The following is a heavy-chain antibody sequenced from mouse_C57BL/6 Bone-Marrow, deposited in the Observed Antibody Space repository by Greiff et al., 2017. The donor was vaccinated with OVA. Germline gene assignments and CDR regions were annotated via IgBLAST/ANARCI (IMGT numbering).Heavy chain of an antibody. CDR2: IDPSDSYT. J-gene: IGHJ2*01. V-gene: IGHV1-50*01. Sequence: QVQLQQPGAELVKPGASVKLSCKASGYTFTSYWMQWVKQRPGQGLEWIGEIDPSDSYTNYNQKFKGKATLTVDTSSSTAYMQRSSLTAEDSAVYYCARRSNYFDYWGQGTTLTVSS. CDR1: GYTFTSYW. D-gene: IGHD5-1*01. CDR3: ARRSNYFDY.